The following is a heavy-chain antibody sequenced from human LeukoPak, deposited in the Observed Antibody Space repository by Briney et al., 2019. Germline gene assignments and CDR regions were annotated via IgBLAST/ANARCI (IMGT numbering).Heavy chain of an antibody. Sequence: PGGSLRLSCAASGFTFSSYAMTWVRQAPGKGLEWVSAISASDDSTFYVDSVKGRFTISRDFSKNTLYLQMNSLRAEDTAVYYCAKLTSGWFEDFWGQGTLVTVPS. CDR1: GFTFSSYA. CDR2: ISASDDST. D-gene: IGHD6-19*01. V-gene: IGHV3-23*01. J-gene: IGHJ4*02. CDR3: AKLTSGWFEDF.